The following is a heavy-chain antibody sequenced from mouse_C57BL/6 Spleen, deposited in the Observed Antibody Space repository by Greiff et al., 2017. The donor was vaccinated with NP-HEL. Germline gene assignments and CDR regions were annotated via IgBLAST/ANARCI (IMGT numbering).Heavy chain of an antibody. V-gene: IGHV1-80*01. D-gene: IGHD1-1*01. CDR3: ARGLYYYGSSYVAYYYAMDY. CDR2: IYPGDGDT. Sequence: QVQLQQSGAELVKPGASVKISCKASGYAFSSYWMNWVKQRPGKGLEWIGQIYPGDGDTNYNGKFKGKATLTADKSSSTAYMQLSSLTSEDSAVYFCARGLYYYGSSYVAYYYAMDYWGQGTSVTVSS. CDR1: GYAFSSYW. J-gene: IGHJ4*01.